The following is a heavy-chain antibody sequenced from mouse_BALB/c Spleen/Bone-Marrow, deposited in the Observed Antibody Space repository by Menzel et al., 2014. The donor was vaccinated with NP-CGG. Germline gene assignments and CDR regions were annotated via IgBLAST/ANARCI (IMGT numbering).Heavy chain of an antibody. CDR2: IWAGGST. CDR3: ARDYDEWFAY. J-gene: IGHJ3*01. V-gene: IGHV2-9*02. CDR1: GFSLTSYG. Sequence: VQLQQSGPGLAAPSQSLSITCTVSGFSLTSYGVHWVRQPPGKGLEWLGVIWAGGSTNYNSALMSRLSISKDNSKSQVFLKMNSLQTDDTAMYYCARDYDEWFAYWGQGTLVTVSA. D-gene: IGHD2-12*01.